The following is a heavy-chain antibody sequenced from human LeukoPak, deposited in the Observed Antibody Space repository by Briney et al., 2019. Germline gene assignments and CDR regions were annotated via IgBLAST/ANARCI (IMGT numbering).Heavy chain of an antibody. CDR3: AKGFWSGYYTPNDF. J-gene: IGHJ4*02. Sequence: GGSLRLSCVASGLTFSRETMGWVRQAPGKGLEWVSVISGSSATKKYGDTVKGRFTISRDNTKNTLSLQMNSLRAEDTAIYHCAKGFWSGYYTPNDFWGQGTLVTVSS. CDR2: ISGSSATK. D-gene: IGHD3-3*01. CDR1: GLTFSRET. V-gene: IGHV3-23*01.